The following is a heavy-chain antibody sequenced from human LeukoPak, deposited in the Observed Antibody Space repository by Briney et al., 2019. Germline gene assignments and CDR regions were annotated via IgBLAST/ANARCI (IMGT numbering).Heavy chain of an antibody. V-gene: IGHV1-2*02. J-gene: IGHJ4*02. Sequence: ASVQVSCKASGYTFTGYYMHWVRQAPGQGLEWMGGINTNSGGTNYAQKFQGRVTRTRDTSISTAYMELSWRRSDDTAVYYCARDLYSLPTTVVTPGVGYWGQGTLVTVSS. CDR3: ARDLYSLPTTVVTPGVGY. CDR1: GYTFTGYY. CDR2: INTNSGGT. D-gene: IGHD4-23*01.